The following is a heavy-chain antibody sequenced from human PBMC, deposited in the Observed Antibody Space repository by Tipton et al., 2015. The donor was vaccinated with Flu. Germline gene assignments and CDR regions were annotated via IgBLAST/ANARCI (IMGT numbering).Heavy chain of an antibody. CDR3: AARGNWNGDWYYGMDV. CDR2: ISYDGSNK. D-gene: IGHD1-1*01. Sequence: RSLRLSCAASGFTFSSYGMHWVRQAPGKGLEWVAVISYDGSNKYYADSVKGRFTISRDNSKNTLYLQMNSLRAEDTAVYYCAARGNWNGDWYYGMDVWGQGTTVTVSS. CDR1: GFTFSSYG. V-gene: IGHV3-30*03. J-gene: IGHJ6*02.